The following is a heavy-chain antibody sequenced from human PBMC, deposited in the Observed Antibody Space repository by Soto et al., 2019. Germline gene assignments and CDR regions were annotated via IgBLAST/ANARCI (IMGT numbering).Heavy chain of an antibody. CDR2: IYYSGST. J-gene: IGHJ4*02. CDR3: ARHTYLPDYGGSSLVY. V-gene: IGHV4-39*01. Sequence: QLQLQESGPGLVKPSETLSLTCTVSGGSISSSSYYWGWIRQPPGKGLEWIGSIYYSGSTYYTPSLQSRVTPPVVTSKNKFSPTLSSVTAADTAVYYCARHTYLPDYGGSSLVYWGQGTLVTVSS. D-gene: IGHD6-13*01. CDR1: GGSISSSSYY.